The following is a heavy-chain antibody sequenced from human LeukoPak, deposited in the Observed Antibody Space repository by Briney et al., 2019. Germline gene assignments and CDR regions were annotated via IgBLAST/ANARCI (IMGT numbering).Heavy chain of an antibody. CDR3: ARGTGRTAYYYYYMDV. V-gene: IGHV5-51*01. Sequence: GESLKISCKGSGYSFTSYWIGWVRQMPGKGLEWMGIIYPGDSDTRYSPSFQGQVTIPADKSISTAYLQWSSLKASDTAMYYCARGTGRTAYYYYYMDVWGKGTTVTVSS. CDR2: IYPGDSDT. CDR1: GYSFTSYW. J-gene: IGHJ6*03. D-gene: IGHD1-14*01.